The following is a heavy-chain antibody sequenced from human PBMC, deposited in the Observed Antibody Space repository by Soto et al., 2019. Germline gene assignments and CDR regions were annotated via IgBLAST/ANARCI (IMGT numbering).Heavy chain of an antibody. CDR1: GGSISSGGYY. CDR2: IYYSGST. Sequence: QVQLQESGPGLVKPSQTLSLTCTVSGGSISSGGYYWSWIRQHPGKGLEWIGYIYYSGSTYYNPSRRSRVTISVDTSKNQFSLKLSSVTAADTAVYYWARDRSAAGTGWFDPWGQGTLVTVSS. V-gene: IGHV4-31*03. CDR3: ARDRSAAGTGWFDP. D-gene: IGHD6-13*01. J-gene: IGHJ5*02.